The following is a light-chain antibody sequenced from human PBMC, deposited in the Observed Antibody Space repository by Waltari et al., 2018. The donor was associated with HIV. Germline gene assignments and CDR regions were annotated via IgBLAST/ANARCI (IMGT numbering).Light chain of an antibody. V-gene: IGLV2-11*01. CDR2: DGN. Sequence: QSALTQPRSVSGSPGQSVAISCTGTSNDVGGYDSVSWYQQHPGKAPKLMIFDGNKRPSGVPDRFSGSKSGNTASLTISGLQAEDEADYSCCSYAGSNTFVFGGGTKLTVL. CDR3: CSYAGSNTFV. CDR1: SNDVGGYDS. J-gene: IGLJ2*01.